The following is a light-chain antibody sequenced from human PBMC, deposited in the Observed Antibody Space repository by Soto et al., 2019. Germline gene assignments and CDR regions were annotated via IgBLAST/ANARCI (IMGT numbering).Light chain of an antibody. CDR2: GAS. J-gene: IGKJ1*01. CDR3: QQYGNSPWT. CDR1: QSVSSNY. V-gene: IGKV3-20*01. Sequence: EIVLTQSPGTLSLSPGERATLSCRASQSVSSNYLAWYQQKTGQSPRLLIYGASNSATGIPDRFSGSGSGTDFTLTISRLEPEDFAVYYCQQYGNSPWTFGQGTKVEI.